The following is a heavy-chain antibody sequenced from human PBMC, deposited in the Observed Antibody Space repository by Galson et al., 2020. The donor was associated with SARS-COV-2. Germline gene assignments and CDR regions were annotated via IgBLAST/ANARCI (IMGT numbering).Heavy chain of an antibody. Sequence: ASVTVSCKSSGYTFNTYDISWVRQATGQGLQWMGWISPNSGNTYYAQKFQGRVTLTRDKFTSTVYMEQGGLTSDDTAMYYCARDWSTSSRGAFDICGQGTQFSVSS. CDR1: GYTFNTYD. D-gene: IGHD3-3*01. J-gene: IGHJ3*02. CDR2: ISPNSGNT. CDR3: ARDWSTSSRGAFDI. V-gene: IGHV1-18*01.